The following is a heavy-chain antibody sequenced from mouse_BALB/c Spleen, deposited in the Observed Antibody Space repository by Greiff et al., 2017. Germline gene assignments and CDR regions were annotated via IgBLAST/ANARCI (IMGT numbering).Heavy chain of an antibody. V-gene: IGHV1-87*01. CDR2: IYPGDGDT. Sequence: VQLQESGAELARPGASVKLSCKASGYTFTSYWMQWVKQRPGQGLEWIGAIYPGDGDTRYTQKFKGKATLTADKSSSTAYMQLSSLASEDSAVYYCAQYDGYAMDYWGQGTSVTVSS. J-gene: IGHJ4*01. CDR3: AQYDGYAMDY. CDR1: GYTFTSYW. D-gene: IGHD2-14*01.